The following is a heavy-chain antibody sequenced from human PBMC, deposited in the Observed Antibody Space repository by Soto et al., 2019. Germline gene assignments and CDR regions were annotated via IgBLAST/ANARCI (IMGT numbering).Heavy chain of an antibody. D-gene: IGHD6-13*01. CDR3: ARAAAGTGDFDF. CDR1: GGSISSDSYS. J-gene: IGHJ4*02. CDR2: IYPSGST. Sequence: PSETLSLTCAVSGGSISSDSYSWSWIRQPPGKGLEWIGYIYPSGSTSYNPSLKSRVTISVDRSKRQFSLKLTSVTAADTAVYYFARAAAGTGDFDFWGPGTLVTVSS. V-gene: IGHV4-30-2*01.